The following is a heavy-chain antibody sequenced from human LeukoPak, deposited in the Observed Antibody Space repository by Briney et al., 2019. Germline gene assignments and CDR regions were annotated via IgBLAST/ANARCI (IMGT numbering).Heavy chain of an antibody. J-gene: IGHJ4*02. CDR1: GYNFISNW. CDR2: IYPHDSET. CDR3: ARVDRRGYSDYTAILPDC. V-gene: IGHV5-51*01. D-gene: IGHD5-12*01. Sequence: KVGESLKISCQGSGYNFISNWIGWVRQTPGKGLEFLGIIYPHDSETIYSPSFQGQVTVSADKSTSTAYLQWNTLKASDTAMYYCARVDRRGYSDYTAILPDCWGQGTLVTVSS.